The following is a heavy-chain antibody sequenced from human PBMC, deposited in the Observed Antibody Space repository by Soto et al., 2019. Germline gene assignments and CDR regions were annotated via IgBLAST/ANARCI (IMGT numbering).Heavy chain of an antibody. J-gene: IGHJ4*02. Sequence: SETLSLTCAVSGASISSGGYSWNWIRQPPGKGLEWLGYIYHSGTTNYNPSLKSRVTISVDKSKNQFSLKLSSVTAADTAVYYCARGLADDYGDYVPSLDYWGQGTLVTVSS. CDR1: GASISSGGYS. D-gene: IGHD4-17*01. V-gene: IGHV4-61*08. CDR2: IYHSGTT. CDR3: ARGLADDYGDYVPSLDY.